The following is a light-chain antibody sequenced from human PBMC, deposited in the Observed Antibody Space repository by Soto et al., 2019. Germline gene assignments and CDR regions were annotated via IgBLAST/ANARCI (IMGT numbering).Light chain of an antibody. V-gene: IGLV2-11*01. CDR1: SSDVGGYNY. CDR2: DVS. J-gene: IGLJ2*01. CDR3: CSHAGSFTLV. Sequence: QSALTQPRSVSGSPGQSVTISCTGTSSDVGGYNYVSWYKKYPGKAPRLMIYDVSKRPSGVPDRFSGSKSGNTASLTISGLQAEDEADYYCCSHAGSFTLVFGGGTKLTVL.